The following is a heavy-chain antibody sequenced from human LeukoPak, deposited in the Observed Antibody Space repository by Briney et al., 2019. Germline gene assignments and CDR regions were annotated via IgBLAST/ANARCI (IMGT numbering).Heavy chain of an antibody. CDR2: IYSGGST. V-gene: IGHV3-66*01. Sequence: GGSLRLSCAASGFTVSSNYMSWVRQAPGKGLEWVSVIYSGGSTYYADSVKGRFTISRDNSNYTLYLQMNSLRREDAPVYYCGRDGSGSNYRHDAFDIWGEGTMVTVSS. CDR1: GFTVSSNY. J-gene: IGHJ3*02. CDR3: GRDGSGSNYRHDAFDI. D-gene: IGHD3-10*01.